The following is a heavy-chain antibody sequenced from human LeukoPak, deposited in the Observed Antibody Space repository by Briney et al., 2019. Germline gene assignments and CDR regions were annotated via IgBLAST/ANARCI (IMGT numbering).Heavy chain of an antibody. CDR1: GGTFSSYA. CDR2: INPSGGST. D-gene: IGHD3-10*01. J-gene: IGHJ5*02. V-gene: IGHV1-46*01. CDR3: ARDQSTMVRGVIIPYNWFDP. Sequence: ASVKVSCKASGGTFSSYAISWVRQAPGQGLEWMGIINPSGGSTSYAQKFQGRVTMTRDTSTSTVYMELSSLRSEDTAVYYCARDQSTMVRGVIIPYNWFDPWGQGTLVTVSS.